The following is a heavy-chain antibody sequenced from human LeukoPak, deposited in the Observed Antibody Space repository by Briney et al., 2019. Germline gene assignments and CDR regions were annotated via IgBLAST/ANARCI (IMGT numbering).Heavy chain of an antibody. J-gene: IGHJ3*02. V-gene: IGHV1-2*02. CDR3: ASSGGKLPDRQDAFDI. CDR1: GYTFTGYY. D-gene: IGHD1-14*01. CDR2: INPNSGGT. Sequence: ASVKVSCKASGYTFTGYYMHWVRQAPGQGLEWMGWINPNSGGTNYAQKFQGRVTMTRDTSISTAYMELSRLRSDDTAVYYCASSGGKLPDRQDAFDIWGQGTMVTVSS.